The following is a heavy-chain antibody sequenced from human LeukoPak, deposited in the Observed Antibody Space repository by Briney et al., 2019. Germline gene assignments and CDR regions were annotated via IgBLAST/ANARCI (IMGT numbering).Heavy chain of an antibody. CDR2: IIPIFGTA. V-gene: IGHV1-69*13. J-gene: IGHJ4*02. CDR1: GGTFSSYA. Sequence: ASVKVSCKASGGTFSSYAISWVRQAPGQGLEWMGGIIPIFGTANYAQKFQGRVTITADESTSTAYMELSSLRSDDTAVYYCARAGGYDFWSGYYGFDYWGQGTLVTVSS. D-gene: IGHD3-3*01. CDR3: ARAGGYDFWSGYYGFDY.